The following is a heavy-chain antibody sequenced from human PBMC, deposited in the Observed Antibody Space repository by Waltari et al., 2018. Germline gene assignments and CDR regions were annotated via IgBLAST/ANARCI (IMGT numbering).Heavy chain of an antibody. CDR2: IKQDGREE. V-gene: IGHV3-7*04. D-gene: IGHD2-15*01. CDR3: ARDCSFGNCYFTAYYYGMDV. J-gene: IGHJ6*02. CDR1: GFTFSSYW. Sequence: EVHLVDSGGGLVQPGGSLRLSCAASGFTFSSYWMSWVRQAPGKGREWVANIKQDGREEYYVDSVKGRFTISRDNAKNSLYLQMNSLRAEDTAVYYCARDCSFGNCYFTAYYYGMDVWGQGTTVTVSS.